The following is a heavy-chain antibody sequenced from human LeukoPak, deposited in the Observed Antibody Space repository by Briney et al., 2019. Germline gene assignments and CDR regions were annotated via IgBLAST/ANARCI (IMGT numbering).Heavy chain of an antibody. Sequence: ASVKVSCKASGYTFTSYYMHWVRQAPGQGLEWMGIINPSGGSTSYAQKFQGRVTMTRDTSTSTVYMELSSLRSEDTAVYYCARDEPGIAVAGIGVSWCQGTLVTVSS. J-gene: IGHJ5*02. CDR3: ARDEPGIAVAGIGVS. CDR2: INPSGGST. D-gene: IGHD6-19*01. CDR1: GYTFTSYY. V-gene: IGHV1-46*03.